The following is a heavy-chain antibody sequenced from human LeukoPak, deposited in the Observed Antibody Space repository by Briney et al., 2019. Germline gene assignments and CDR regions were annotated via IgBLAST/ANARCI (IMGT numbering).Heavy chain of an antibody. CDR2: ISYDGSNK. V-gene: IGHV3-30*14. J-gene: IGHJ4*02. D-gene: IGHD3-22*01. Sequence: GGSLRLSCAASGFTFSRYGMHWVRQAPGKGLEWVTAISYDGSNKYYADSVKGRFTISRDNSKNTLYLQMNSLRAEDTAVYYCARRAGDYSHPYDYWGQGILVTVSS. CDR1: GFTFSRYG. CDR3: ARRAGDYSHPYDY.